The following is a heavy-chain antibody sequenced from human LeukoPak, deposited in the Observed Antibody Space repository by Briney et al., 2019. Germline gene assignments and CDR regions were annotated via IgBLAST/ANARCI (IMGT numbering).Heavy chain of an antibody. CDR3: ARDGPAYGSGRMGWFDP. V-gene: IGHV1-18*01. D-gene: IGHD3-10*01. Sequence: ASVNVSRKASRYTFTNCGISWVRQAPGQGLEWMGWISAYNGNTKFAQKLQGRVTMTTDTSTSTAYMELRSLRSDETAVYYCARDGPAYGSGRMGWFDPWGQGTLVTVSS. CDR2: ISAYNGNT. CDR1: RYTFTNCG. J-gene: IGHJ5*02.